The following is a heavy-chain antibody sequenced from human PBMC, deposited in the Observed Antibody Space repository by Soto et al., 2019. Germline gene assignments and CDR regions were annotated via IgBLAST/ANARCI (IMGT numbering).Heavy chain of an antibody. D-gene: IGHD3-9*01. Sequence: SVKVSCKASGGTFSSYAISWVRQAPGQGLEWMGGIIPIFGTANYAQKFQGRVTITADESTSTAYMELSSLRSEDTAVYYCARTPRSTYYDILTGYYFGQQNYYGMAVWGQGTTVTVSS. CDR1: GGTFSSYA. CDR2: IIPIFGTA. J-gene: IGHJ6*02. CDR3: ARTPRSTYYDILTGYYFGQQNYYGMAV. V-gene: IGHV1-69*13.